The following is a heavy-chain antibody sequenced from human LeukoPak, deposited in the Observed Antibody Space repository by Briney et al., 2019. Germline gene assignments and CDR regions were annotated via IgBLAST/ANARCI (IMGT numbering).Heavy chain of an antibody. V-gene: IGHV3-48*01. CDR2: ISSSSSTI. D-gene: IGHD6-19*01. CDR1: GFTFSSYS. Sequence: GGSLRLSCAASGFTFSSYSMNWVRQAPGKGLEWVSYISSSSSTIYYADSVKGRFTISRDNAKNSLYLQMNSLRAEDTAVYYCAREIAVSDFDYWGQGTLVTVSS. CDR3: AREIAVSDFDY. J-gene: IGHJ4*02.